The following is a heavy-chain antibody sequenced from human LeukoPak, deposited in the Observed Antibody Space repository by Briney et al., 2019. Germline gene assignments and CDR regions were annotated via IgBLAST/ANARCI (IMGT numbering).Heavy chain of an antibody. V-gene: IGHV1-2*02. D-gene: IGHD6-13*01. CDR2: INPNSGGT. Sequence: ASVKVSCKASGYTFTGYYMHWVRQAPGQGLEWMGWINPNSGGTNYAQKFQGRVTMTRDTSTSTVYMELSSLRSEDTAVYCCARDSGKQQLNYWGQGTLVTVSS. J-gene: IGHJ4*02. CDR1: GYTFTGYY. CDR3: ARDSGKQQLNY.